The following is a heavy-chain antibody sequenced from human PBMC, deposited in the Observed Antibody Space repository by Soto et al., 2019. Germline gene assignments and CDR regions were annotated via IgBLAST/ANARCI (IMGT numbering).Heavy chain of an antibody. CDR2: IIPILGIA. D-gene: IGHD5-12*01. CDR3: ARNERTYDAARSLYYYYIDV. CDR1: ENTFSSYT. J-gene: IGHJ6*03. V-gene: IGHV1-69*02. Sequence: ASVKVSCKASENTFSSYTVSWVRQAPGQGLEWMGRIIPILGIANYAQKFQGRVTITADKSTSTAYMELSSLRSEDTAVYYCARNERTYDAARSLYYYYIDVWGKGTTVTVSS.